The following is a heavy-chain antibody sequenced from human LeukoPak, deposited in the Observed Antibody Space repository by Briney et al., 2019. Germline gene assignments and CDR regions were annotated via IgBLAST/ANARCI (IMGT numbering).Heavy chain of an antibody. D-gene: IGHD2-2*01. J-gene: IGHJ6*03. CDR1: GGTFSSYA. V-gene: IGHV1-69*01. CDR2: IIPIFGTA. CDR3: ARAELYCSSTSCPTDYYYYYMDV. Sequence: SVKVSCTASGGTFSSYAISWVRQAPGQGLEWMGGIIPIFGTANYAQKFQGRVTITADESTSTAYMELSSLRSEDTAVYYCARAELYCSSTSCPTDYYYYYMDVWGKGATVTVSS.